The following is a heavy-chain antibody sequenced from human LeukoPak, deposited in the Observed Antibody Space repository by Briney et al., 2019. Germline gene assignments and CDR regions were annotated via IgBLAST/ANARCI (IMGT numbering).Heavy chain of an antibody. CDR2: MNPNSGNT. CDR3: ARGPGFSSIQLWFRRWEHDWFDP. D-gene: IGHD5-18*01. Sequence: ASVKVSCKASGYTFTSYDINWVRQATGQGLEWMGWMNPNSGNTGYAQKFQGRVTMTRNTPISTAYMELSSLRSEDTAVYYCARGPGFSSIQLWFRRWEHDWFDPWGQGTLVTVSS. CDR1: GYTFTSYD. V-gene: IGHV1-8*01. J-gene: IGHJ5*02.